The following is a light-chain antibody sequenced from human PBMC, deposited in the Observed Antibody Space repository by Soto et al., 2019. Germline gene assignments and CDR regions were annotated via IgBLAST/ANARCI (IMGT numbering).Light chain of an antibody. CDR2: EGS. CDR3: CSYAGSSTFEV. Sequence: QSALTQPASVSGSPGQSITISCTGTSSDVGSYNLVSWYQQHPGKAPKLMIYEGSKRPSGVSNRFSCSKSGNTASLTISGLQAEDEADYYCCSYAGSSTFEVFGGGTQLTVL. J-gene: IGLJ2*01. V-gene: IGLV2-23*03. CDR1: SSDVGSYNL.